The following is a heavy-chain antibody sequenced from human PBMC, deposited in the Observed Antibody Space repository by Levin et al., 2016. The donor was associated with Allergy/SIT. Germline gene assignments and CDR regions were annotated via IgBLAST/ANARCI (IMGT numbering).Heavy chain of an antibody. J-gene: IGHJ5*02. CDR3: ARDMYRSSWGSWFDP. CDR1: GGSVSTGSHY. V-gene: IGHV4-61*03. D-gene: IGHD6-13*01. Sequence: SETLSLTCSVSGGSVSTGSHYWSWLRQPPGKGLEWIGYIYYTGSTNYNASLKSRVTMSVDTSNNHFSLKLSSVTAADTAVYYCARDMYRSSWGSWFDPWGQGTLVTVSS. CDR2: IYYTGST.